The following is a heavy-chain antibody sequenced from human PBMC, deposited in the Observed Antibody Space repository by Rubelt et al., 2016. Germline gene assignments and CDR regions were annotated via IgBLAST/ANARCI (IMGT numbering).Heavy chain of an antibody. CDR3: AKDSYSSSWYLPYYFDY. D-gene: IGHD6-13*01. Sequence: SGFTVSSNYMSWVRQAPGKGLEWVSAISGSGGSTYYADSVKGRFTISRDNSKNTLYLQMNSLRAEDTAVYYCAKDSYSSSWYLPYYFDYWGQGTLVTVSS. CDR2: ISGSGGST. J-gene: IGHJ4*02. CDR1: GFTVSSNY. V-gene: IGHV3-23*01.